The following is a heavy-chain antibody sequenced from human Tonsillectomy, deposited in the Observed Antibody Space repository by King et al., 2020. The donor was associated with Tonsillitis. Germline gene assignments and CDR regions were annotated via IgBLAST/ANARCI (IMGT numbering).Heavy chain of an antibody. D-gene: IGHD1-26*01. CDR1: GFTFSGYG. Sequence: VQLVESGGGAVQPGGSLRLSCAASGFTFSGYGMHWVRQAPGKGLEWVAFIRYDGSNKYYADSVKGRFTISRDNSKNTLYLQMNSLRAEDTAVYYCAKVPGTYWYFDLWGRGTLVTVSS. CDR2: IRYDGSNK. V-gene: IGHV3-30*02. CDR3: AKVPGTYWYFDL. J-gene: IGHJ2*01.